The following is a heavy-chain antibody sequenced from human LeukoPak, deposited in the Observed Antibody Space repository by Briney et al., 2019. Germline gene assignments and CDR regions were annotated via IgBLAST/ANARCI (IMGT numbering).Heavy chain of an antibody. V-gene: IGHV3-21*01. CDR3: ARGLMVYATYDY. D-gene: IGHD2-8*01. CDR1: GFTFSSYS. J-gene: IGHJ4*02. CDR2: ISSSSSYI. Sequence: GGSLRLSCAASGFTFSSYSMNWVRQAPGKGLEWVSPISSSSSYIYYADSVKGRFTISRDNAKNSLYLQMNSLRAEDTAVYYCARGLMVYATYDYWGQGTLVTVSS.